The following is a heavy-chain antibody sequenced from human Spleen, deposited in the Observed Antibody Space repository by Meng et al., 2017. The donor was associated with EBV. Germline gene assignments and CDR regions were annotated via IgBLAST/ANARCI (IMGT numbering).Heavy chain of an antibody. J-gene: IGHJ4*02. CDR1: GYTVSDFP. V-gene: IGHV7-4-1*02. CDR2: INPSTGDP. CDR3: SRGTSSVMPY. D-gene: IGHD3-16*01. Sequence: LVHVGAGLKKPGASVKVSGNASGYTVSDFPVNWVRHAPGQGLEWMGWINPSTGDPTYGHNFTGRFVFSSDTSVSTAYLQISTLKTEDTAVYYCSRGTSSVMPYWGQGTLVTVSS.